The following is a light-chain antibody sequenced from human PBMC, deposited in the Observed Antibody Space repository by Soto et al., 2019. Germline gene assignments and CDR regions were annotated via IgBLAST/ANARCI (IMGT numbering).Light chain of an antibody. J-gene: IGLJ2*01. Sequence: QSALTQPASVSGSPGQSITISCTGASSDVGGYNYVSWYQHHPGNAPKLMIFEVTNRPSGVSNRFSGSKSGNTASLTISGLQAEDEADYYCSSYTSTSTGVVFGGGTKVTVL. CDR3: SSYTSTSTGVV. CDR1: SSDVGGYNY. CDR2: EVT. V-gene: IGLV2-14*01.